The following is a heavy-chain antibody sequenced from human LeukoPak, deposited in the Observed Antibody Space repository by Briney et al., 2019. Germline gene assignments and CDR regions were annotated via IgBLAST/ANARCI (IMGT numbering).Heavy chain of an antibody. CDR2: VSGSGDNT. D-gene: IGHD1-1*01. CDR3: ARSATLGPTAADHGY. J-gene: IGHJ4*02. CDR1: GFTFSTYA. Sequence: GGSLRLSCTASGFTFSTYAMSWVRQAPGKGLEWVSSVSGSGDNTHHADSVKGRFTISRDNSKNTLHLQMESLRAEDTAVYYCARSATLGPTAADHGYWGQGILVTVSS. V-gene: IGHV3-23*01.